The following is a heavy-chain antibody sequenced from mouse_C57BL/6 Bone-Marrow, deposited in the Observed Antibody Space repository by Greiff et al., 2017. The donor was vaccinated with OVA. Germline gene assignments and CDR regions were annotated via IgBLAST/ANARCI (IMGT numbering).Heavy chain of an antibody. CDR1: GYTFTSYW. CDR3: AIGDYYYGSSSYWYFDV. V-gene: IGHV1-64*01. CDR2: IHPNSGST. J-gene: IGHJ1*03. Sequence: QVQLQQPGAELVKPGASVKLSCKASGYTFTSYWMHWVKQRPGQGLEWIGMIHPNSGSTNYNEKFKSKATLTVDKSSSTAYMQLSSLTSEDSAVYCCAIGDYYYGSSSYWYFDVWGTGTTVTVSS. D-gene: IGHD1-1*01.